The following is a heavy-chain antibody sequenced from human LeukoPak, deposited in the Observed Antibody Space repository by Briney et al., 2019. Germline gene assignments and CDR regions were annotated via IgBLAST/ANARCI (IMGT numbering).Heavy chain of an antibody. J-gene: IGHJ4*02. V-gene: IGHV1-18*01. CDR1: GYTFTSYG. D-gene: IGHD1-1*01. CDR2: MSAYNGNT. Sequence: ASVKVSCKASGYTFTSYGISWVRPAPGQGLEWMGWMSAYNGNTNYAQKLQGRLTMTTDTSTSTAYMDLRSLSSDDTAVYYCVRVSWNDLSENYFDYWGQGTLVTVSS. CDR3: VRVSWNDLSENYFDY.